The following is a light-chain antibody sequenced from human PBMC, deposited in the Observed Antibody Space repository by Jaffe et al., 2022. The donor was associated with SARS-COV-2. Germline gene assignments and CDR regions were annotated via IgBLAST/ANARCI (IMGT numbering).Light chain of an antibody. Sequence: DIVMTQSPDSLAVSLGERATINCKSSQSVLYNSNNKNYLAWYQQKPGQPPKLLIYWASTRESGVPDRFSGSGSGTDFTLTISSLQAEDVAIYYCHQYYRTMYTFGQGTKLEIK. CDR1: QSVLYNSNNKNY. J-gene: IGKJ2*01. V-gene: IGKV4-1*01. CDR3: HQYYRTMYT. CDR2: WAS.